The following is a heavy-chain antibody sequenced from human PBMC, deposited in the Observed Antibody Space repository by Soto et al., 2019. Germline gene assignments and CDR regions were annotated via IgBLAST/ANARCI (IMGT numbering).Heavy chain of an antibody. Sequence: ASVKVSCQASGYTFTSYDINWVRQATGQGLEWMGWMNPNSGNTGYAQKFQGRVTMTRNTSISTAYMELSSLRSEDTAVYYCARGVNGLDAFDIWGQGTMVTVSS. CDR1: GYTFTSYD. CDR2: MNPNSGNT. D-gene: IGHD2-8*01. V-gene: IGHV1-8*01. CDR3: ARGVNGLDAFDI. J-gene: IGHJ3*02.